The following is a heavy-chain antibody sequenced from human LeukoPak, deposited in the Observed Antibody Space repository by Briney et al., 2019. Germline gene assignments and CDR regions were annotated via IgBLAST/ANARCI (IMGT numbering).Heavy chain of an antibody. CDR3: VRAGHGDVRPYHYSMDV. CDR1: GFTFSQYG. V-gene: IGHV3-33*01. Sequence: GGSLRLSCAASGFTFSQYGMHWVRQAPGKGLEWVAVIWYDGSYKYYADSVRGRFTISRDNSKNTVYVQMNSLRVEDTAVYYCVRAGHGDVRPYHYSMDVWGQGTTVTVSS. J-gene: IGHJ6*02. D-gene: IGHD4-17*01. CDR2: IWYDGSYK.